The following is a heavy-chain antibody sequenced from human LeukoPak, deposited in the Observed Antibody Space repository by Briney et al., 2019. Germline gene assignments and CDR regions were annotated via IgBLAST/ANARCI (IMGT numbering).Heavy chain of an antibody. J-gene: IGHJ4*02. V-gene: IGHV4-34*01. Sequence: ASETLSLTCAVYGGSFSGYYWSWIRQPPGKGLEWIGEINHSGSTNYNPSLKSRVTISVDTSKNQFSLKLSSVTAADTAVYYCARGGPAAGRFDYWGQGTLVTVSS. CDR3: ARGGPAAGRFDY. CDR1: GGSFSGYY. CDR2: INHSGST. D-gene: IGHD6-13*01.